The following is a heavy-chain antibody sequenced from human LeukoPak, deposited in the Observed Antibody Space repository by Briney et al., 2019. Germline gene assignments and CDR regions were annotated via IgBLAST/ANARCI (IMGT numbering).Heavy chain of an antibody. V-gene: IGHV4-34*01. CDR1: GGSFSGYY. D-gene: IGHD3-3*01. CDR3: ARGNYDFWSGYYRRFDP. Sequence: PSETLSLTCAVYGGSFSGYYWSWIRQPPGKGLEWIGEINHSGSTNYNPSLKGRVTISVDTSKNQFSLKLSSVTAADTAVYYCARGNYDFWSGYYRRFDPWGQGTLVTVSS. J-gene: IGHJ5*02. CDR2: INHSGST.